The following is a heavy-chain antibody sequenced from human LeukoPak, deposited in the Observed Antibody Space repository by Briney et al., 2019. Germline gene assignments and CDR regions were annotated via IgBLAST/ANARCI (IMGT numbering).Heavy chain of an antibody. CDR1: GGSFSGYY. V-gene: IGHV4-34*01. D-gene: IGHD3-10*01. J-gene: IGHJ4*02. Sequence: SETLSLTWAVYGGSFSGYYWSWIRQPPGKGLEWIGEINHSGSTNYNPSLKSRVTISVDTSKNQFSLKLSSVTAADTAVYYCARAMVRGVISNFDYWGQGTLVTVSS. CDR2: INHSGST. CDR3: ARAMVRGVISNFDY.